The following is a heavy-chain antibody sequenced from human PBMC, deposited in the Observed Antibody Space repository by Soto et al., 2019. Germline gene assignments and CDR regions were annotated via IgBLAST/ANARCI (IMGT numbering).Heavy chain of an antibody. CDR3: ARVFSARPSIVAFDI. J-gene: IGHJ3*02. CDR1: GGSISSGGYS. V-gene: IGHV4-30-2*01. CDR2: IYHSGST. D-gene: IGHD6-6*01. Sequence: KTSETLSLTCAVSGGSISSGGYSWSWIRQPPGKGLEWIGYIYHSGSTYYNPSLKSRVTISVDRSKNQFSLKLSSVTAADTAVYYCARVFSARPSIVAFDIWGQGTMVTVSS.